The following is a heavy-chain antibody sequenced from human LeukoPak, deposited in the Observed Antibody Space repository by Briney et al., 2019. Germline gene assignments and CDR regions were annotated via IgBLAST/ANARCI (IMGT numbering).Heavy chain of an antibody. Sequence: GGSLRLSCAASGFTFSDYYMSWIRQAPGKGLEWVSYISSSGSTIYYADSVKGRFTISRDNAKNSLYLQMNSLRAEDTAVYYCARDPGLNYDFWSGYYSYYHGMDVWGQGTTVTVSS. CDR3: ARDPGLNYDFWSGYYSYYHGMDV. J-gene: IGHJ6*02. CDR1: GFTFSDYY. D-gene: IGHD3-3*01. CDR2: ISSSGSTI. V-gene: IGHV3-11*01.